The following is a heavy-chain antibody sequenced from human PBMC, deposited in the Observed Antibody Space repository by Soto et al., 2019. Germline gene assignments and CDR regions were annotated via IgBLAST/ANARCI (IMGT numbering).Heavy chain of an antibody. CDR3: AKDLRAYCGGDCPSDY. Sequence: GGSLRLSCAASGFTFSSYAMSWVRQAPGKGLEWVSAISGSGGSTYYADSVKGRFTISRDNSKNTLYLQMNSLRAEDTAVYYCAKDLRAYCGGDCPSDYWGQGTLVTVSS. V-gene: IGHV3-23*01. CDR2: ISGSGGST. D-gene: IGHD2-21*02. CDR1: GFTFSSYA. J-gene: IGHJ4*02.